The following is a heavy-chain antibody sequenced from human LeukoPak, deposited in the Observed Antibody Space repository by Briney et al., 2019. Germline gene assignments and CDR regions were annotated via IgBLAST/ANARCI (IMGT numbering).Heavy chain of an antibody. Sequence: GGSLRLSCAASGFTFSSYAMSWVRQAPGKGLEWVSAISGSGDDTYYADSVKGRFTISRDNSKNTLYLQMNSLRAEDTAVYYCAREYYYDSSGYSSCFDYWGQGTLVTVSS. CDR3: AREYYYDSSGYSSCFDY. D-gene: IGHD3-22*01. CDR2: ISGSGDDT. J-gene: IGHJ4*02. V-gene: IGHV3-23*01. CDR1: GFTFSSYA.